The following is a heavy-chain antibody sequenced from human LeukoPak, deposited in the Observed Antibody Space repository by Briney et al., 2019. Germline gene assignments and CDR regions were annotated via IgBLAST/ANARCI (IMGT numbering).Heavy chain of an antibody. CDR1: GYGFTNYW. V-gene: IGHV5-51*01. J-gene: IGHJ4*02. D-gene: IGHD3-22*01. CDR3: ARPGHYYDSSGYYVSYYFDY. CDR2: IYPGDSDT. Sequence: GESLKISCKGSGYGFTNYWIGWVRQMPGKGLEWMGIIYPGDSDTRYSPSFQGQVTISADKSISTAYLQWSSLKASDTAMYYCARPGHYYDSSGYYVSYYFDYWGQGTLVTVSS.